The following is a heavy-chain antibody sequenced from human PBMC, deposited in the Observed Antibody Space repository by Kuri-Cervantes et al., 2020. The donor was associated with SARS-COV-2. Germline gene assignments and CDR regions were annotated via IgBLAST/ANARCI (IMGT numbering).Heavy chain of an antibody. D-gene: IGHD6-13*01. CDR1: GFTFRSYW. Sequence: LSLTCAASGFTFRSYWMHWVRQAPGKGLELVSSISSSSSYIYYADSVKGRFTISRDNAKNSLYLQMNSLRAEDTAVYYCASGGIAAAVTGWFDPWGQGTLVTVSS. V-gene: IGHV3-21*01. CDR3: ASGGIAAAVTGWFDP. J-gene: IGHJ5*02. CDR2: ISSSSSYI.